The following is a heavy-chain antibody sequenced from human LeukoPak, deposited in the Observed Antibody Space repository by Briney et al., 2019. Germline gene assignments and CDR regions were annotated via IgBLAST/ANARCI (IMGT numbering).Heavy chain of an antibody. Sequence: SRTLSLTCTVSGGSISSGGYYWSWIRQPPGKGLEWIGYIYYSGSTNYNPSLKSRVTISVDTSKNQFSLKLSSVTAADTAVYYCARGTTRRAFDIWGQGTMVTVSS. CDR3: ARGTTRRAFDI. J-gene: IGHJ3*02. CDR2: IYYSGST. D-gene: IGHD1-14*01. V-gene: IGHV4-61*08. CDR1: GGSISSGGYY.